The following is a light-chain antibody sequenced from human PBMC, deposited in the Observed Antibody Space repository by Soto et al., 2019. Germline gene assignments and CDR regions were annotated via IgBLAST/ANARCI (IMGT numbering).Light chain of an antibody. CDR1: QSVISN. V-gene: IGKV3-15*01. Sequence: EMVMTQSPVTLSVSPGESATLSCRASQSVISNLAWYQQKPGQAPRLLIYGASTRATGIPDRFSGSGSGTEFTLTISSLQSGDFATYYCQQYDSFSVTFGQGTKVEIK. J-gene: IGKJ1*01. CDR2: GAS. CDR3: QQYDSFSVT.